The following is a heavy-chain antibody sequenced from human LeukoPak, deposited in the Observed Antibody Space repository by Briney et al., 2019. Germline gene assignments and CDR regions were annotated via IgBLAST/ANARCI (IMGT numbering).Heavy chain of an antibody. V-gene: IGHV3-23*01. D-gene: IGHD1-1*01. Sequence: GRSLRLSCAASGFTFSSYAMTWVRQAPGKGLEWVSGIIGSGGSTFYADSVKGRFTISRDNSKNSLFVQMNSLRAEDTAVYFCAKSRSGSANWALQIFDNWGQGTLVTVSS. CDR3: AKSRSGSANWALQIFDN. CDR2: IIGSGGST. CDR1: GFTFSSYA. J-gene: IGHJ4*02.